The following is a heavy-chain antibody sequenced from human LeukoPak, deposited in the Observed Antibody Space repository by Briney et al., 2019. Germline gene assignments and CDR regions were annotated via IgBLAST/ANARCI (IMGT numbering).Heavy chain of an antibody. Sequence: GGSLRLSCAASGFTFSSYSMGWVRQAPGKGLEWVSAISGSGANTYYADSVKGRFTISRDNSKNTLSLQMNTLRTDDTAVYYYAKGRALEVVAAFNYWGQGTVVTVSS. CDR3: AKGRALEVVAAFNY. CDR2: ISGSGANT. V-gene: IGHV3-23*01. CDR1: GFTFSSYS. D-gene: IGHD2-15*01. J-gene: IGHJ4*02.